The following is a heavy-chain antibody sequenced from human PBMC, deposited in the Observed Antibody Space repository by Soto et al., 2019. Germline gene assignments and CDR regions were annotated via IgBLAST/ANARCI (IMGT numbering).Heavy chain of an antibody. V-gene: IGHV3-23*01. J-gene: IGHJ4*02. CDR2: ISGSGGST. Sequence: PGGSLRLSCAASGFTFSSYAMSWVRQAPGKGLEWVSAISGSGGSTYYADSVKGRFTISRDNSKNTLYLQMNSLRAEDTAVYYCAKHPHWVVLDCSGGSCYSGDYWGQGTLVTVSS. CDR3: AKHPHWVVLDCSGGSCYSGDY. D-gene: IGHD2-15*01. CDR1: GFTFSSYA.